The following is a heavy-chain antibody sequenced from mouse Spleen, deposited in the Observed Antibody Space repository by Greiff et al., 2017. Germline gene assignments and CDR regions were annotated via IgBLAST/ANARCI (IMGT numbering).Heavy chain of an antibody. J-gene: IGHJ3*01. CDR1: GYTFTDYN. V-gene: IGHV1-22*01. CDR3: ARAEKGRYDGAWFAY. CDR2: INPNNGGT. D-gene: IGHD2-14*01. Sequence: EVQLQQSGPELVKPGASVKMSCKASGYTFTDYNMHWVKQSHGKSLEWIGYINPNNGGTSYNQKFKGKATLTVDKSSSTAYMELNSLTSEDTAVYYCARAEKGRYDGAWFAYWGQGTLVTVSA.